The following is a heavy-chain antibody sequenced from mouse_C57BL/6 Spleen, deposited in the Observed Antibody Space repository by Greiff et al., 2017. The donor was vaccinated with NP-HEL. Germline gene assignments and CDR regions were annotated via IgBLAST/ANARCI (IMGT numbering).Heavy chain of an antibody. J-gene: IGHJ1*03. CDR3: AREATVVTWYFEV. Sequence: QVQLQQSGAELARPGASVKLSCKASGYTFTSYGISWVKQSTGQGLEWIGEIYPRSGNTYYNEKFKGKATLTADKSSSTAYMELRSLTSEDSAVYFCAREATVVTWYFEVWGTGTTVTVSS. V-gene: IGHV1-81*01. CDR2: IYPRSGNT. D-gene: IGHD1-1*01. CDR1: GYTFTSYG.